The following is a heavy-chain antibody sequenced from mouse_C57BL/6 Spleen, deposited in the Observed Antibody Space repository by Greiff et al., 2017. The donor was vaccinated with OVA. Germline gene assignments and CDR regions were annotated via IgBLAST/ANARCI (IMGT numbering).Heavy chain of an antibody. CDR1: GYAFTDYN. CDR3: ARSGDILLRFAY. J-gene: IGHJ3*01. V-gene: IGHV1-22*01. D-gene: IGHD1-1*01. Sequence: EVQLQQSGPELVKPGASVKMSCKASGYAFTDYNMHWVKQSHGKSLEWIGYINPNNGGTSYNQKFKGKATLTVNKSSSTAYMELRSLTSEDSAVYYCARSGDILLRFAYWGQGTLVTVSA. CDR2: INPNNGGT.